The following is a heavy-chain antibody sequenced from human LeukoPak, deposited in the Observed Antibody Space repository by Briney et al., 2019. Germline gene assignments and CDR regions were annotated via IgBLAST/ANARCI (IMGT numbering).Heavy chain of an antibody. CDR1: GGSFSGYY. V-gene: IGHV4-34*01. J-gene: IGHJ5*01. D-gene: IGHD5-18*01. Sequence: SETLSLTCAVYGGSFSGYYWSWIRQPPGKGLEWIGEINHSGNTNYNPSLKSRVTISVDTSKSQIPLKVTSVTAADTAVYYCARAKEYGYNYGPGFGFDPWGQGTPVTVSS. CDR2: INHSGNT. CDR3: ARAKEYGYNYGPGFGFDP.